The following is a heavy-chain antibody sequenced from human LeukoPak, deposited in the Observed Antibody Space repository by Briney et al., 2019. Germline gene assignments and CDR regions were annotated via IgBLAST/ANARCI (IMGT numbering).Heavy chain of an antibody. D-gene: IGHD3-10*01. CDR1: GGSISTYY. J-gene: IGHJ5*02. CDR3: ARGGGGPDT. V-gene: IGHV4-59*01. Sequence: SETLSLTCTVSGGSISTYYWSWIRQPPGKGLEWIGYVSDSGITNYNPSLKSRVTVSTDSSRNRFSLQLTSVTAADTAVYYCARGGGGPDTWGQGTLVTVSS. CDR2: VSDSGIT.